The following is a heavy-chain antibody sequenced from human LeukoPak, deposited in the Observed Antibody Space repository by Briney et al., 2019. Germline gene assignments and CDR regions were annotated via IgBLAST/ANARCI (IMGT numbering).Heavy chain of an antibody. CDR2: IYSGGST. D-gene: IGHD1-26*01. Sequence: GGSLRLSCAASGFTVSSNYMSWVRQAPGKGLEWVSVIYSGGSTYYADSVEGRFTISRDNSKNTLYLQMNSLRAEDTAVYYCARFWELLYYFDYWGQGTLVTVSS. V-gene: IGHV3-66*02. J-gene: IGHJ4*02. CDR1: GFTVSSNY. CDR3: ARFWELLYYFDY.